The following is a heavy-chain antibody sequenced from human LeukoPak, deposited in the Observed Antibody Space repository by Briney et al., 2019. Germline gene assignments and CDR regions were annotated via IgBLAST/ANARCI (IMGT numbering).Heavy chain of an antibody. Sequence: PSGTLSLTCAVSGGSISSSNWWSWVRQPPGKGLEWIGEIYHSGSTNYNPSLKSRVTISVDKSKNQFSLKLSSVTAADTAVYYCARDSVYYDSSGYSVGRAFDIWGQGTMVTVSS. CDR1: GGSISSSNW. CDR2: IYHSGST. J-gene: IGHJ3*02. V-gene: IGHV4-4*02. CDR3: ARDSVYYDSSGYSVGRAFDI. D-gene: IGHD3-22*01.